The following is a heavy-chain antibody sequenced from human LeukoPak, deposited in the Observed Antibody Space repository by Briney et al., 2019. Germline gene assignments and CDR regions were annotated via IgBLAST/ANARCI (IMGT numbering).Heavy chain of an antibody. D-gene: IGHD6-13*01. Sequence: SETLSLTCTVSGGSISSYYWSWIRQPPGKGLEWIGYIYYSGTTNYNPSLESRVTISVDTSKNQFSLKLNSVTATDTAVYYCARSRGGSSWFNYFDSWGRGALVTVSS. CDR2: IYYSGTT. CDR1: GGSISSYY. J-gene: IGHJ4*02. V-gene: IGHV4-59*08. CDR3: ARSRGGSSWFNYFDS.